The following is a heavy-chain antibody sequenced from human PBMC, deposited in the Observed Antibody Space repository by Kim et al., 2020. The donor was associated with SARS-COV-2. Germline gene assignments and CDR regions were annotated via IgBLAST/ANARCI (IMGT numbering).Heavy chain of an antibody. J-gene: IGHJ5*02. D-gene: IGHD3-10*01. V-gene: IGHV1-24*01. CDR3: VRVLMVRGVIFDWFDP. CDR2: FDPEDEKT. CDR1: GYRLTEIS. Sequence: ASVKVSCKVSGYRLTEISIHWVRQAPGKGLEWMGGFDPEDEKTIYSQAFQGRIIMTEDTATDTSYMELSSLRSEDTAVYYCVRVLMVRGVIFDWFDPWGQGTLVTVSS.